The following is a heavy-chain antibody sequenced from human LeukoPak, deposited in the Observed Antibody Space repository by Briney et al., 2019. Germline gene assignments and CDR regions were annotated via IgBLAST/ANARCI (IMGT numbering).Heavy chain of an antibody. J-gene: IGHJ4*02. Sequence: GGSLRLSCAASGLIFSRNAMQWVRQAPGKGLEWVAVISYDGSKKYYTDAVKGRFTISRDNSKNTLYLQMNSLRAEDTAVYYCANDMSTGWYVIQDYWGQGTLVTVSS. CDR3: ANDMSTGWYVIQDY. CDR1: GLIFSRNA. V-gene: IGHV3-30*04. CDR2: ISYDGSKK. D-gene: IGHD6-19*01.